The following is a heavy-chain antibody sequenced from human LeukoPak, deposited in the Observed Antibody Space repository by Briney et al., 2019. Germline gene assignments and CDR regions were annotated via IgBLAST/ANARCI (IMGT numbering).Heavy chain of an antibody. Sequence: GGSLRLSCAASGFTVSSNYMSWVRQAPGKGLEWVSVIYSGGGTYYADSVKGRFTVSRDNSKSTLYLQMNSLRAEDTAVFYCAKGGSDRYYFYYFGMDAWGQGTTVTAS. CDR1: GFTVSSNY. V-gene: IGHV3-66*01. D-gene: IGHD2-21*02. CDR3: AKGGSDRYYFYYFGMDA. J-gene: IGHJ6*02. CDR2: IYSGGGT.